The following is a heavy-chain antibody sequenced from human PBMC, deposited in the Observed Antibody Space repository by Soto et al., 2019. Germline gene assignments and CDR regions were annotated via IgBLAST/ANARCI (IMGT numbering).Heavy chain of an antibody. Sequence: QPGGSLRLSCTASGFTFNNYAMSWVRQAPDKGLEWVSAISGRGGSTYYADSVKGRFTISRDNSKNMLFLQMNSLRAEDTALYYCAKDSTVTTALYSYYYGLDVWGQGTTVTVSS. D-gene: IGHD4-17*01. J-gene: IGHJ6*02. V-gene: IGHV3-23*01. CDR1: GFTFNNYA. CDR3: AKDSTVTTALYSYYYGLDV. CDR2: ISGRGGST.